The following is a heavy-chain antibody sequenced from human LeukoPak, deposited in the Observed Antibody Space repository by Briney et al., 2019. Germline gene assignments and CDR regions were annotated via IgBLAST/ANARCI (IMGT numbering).Heavy chain of an antibody. Sequence: GGSLRLSCAASGFTFSSYAMHWVRQAPGKGLEWVAVISNDGSSKYSADSMKGRFTISRDNSKKTLYLQMNSLRAEDTAVYYCARERGYSYGLDYWGQGTLVTVSS. D-gene: IGHD5-18*01. CDR2: ISNDGSSK. J-gene: IGHJ4*02. V-gene: IGHV3-30-3*01. CDR3: ARERGYSYGLDY. CDR1: GFTFSSYA.